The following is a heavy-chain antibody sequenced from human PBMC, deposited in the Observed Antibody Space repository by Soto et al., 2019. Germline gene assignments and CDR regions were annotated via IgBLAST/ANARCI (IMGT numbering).Heavy chain of an antibody. CDR2: ISYDGSNK. D-gene: IGHD3-10*01. V-gene: IGHV3-30-3*01. CDR1: GFTFSSYA. CDR3: AREYGSGSYYNFPVPSSLEADLVYYGMDV. Sequence: GGSLRLSCAASGFTFSSYAMHWVRQAPGKGLEWVAVISYDGSNKYYADSVKGRFTISRDNSKNTRLLEMKSLRAEDTAVYYWAREYGSGSYYNFPVPSSLEADLVYYGMDVWGQGTTVTVSS. J-gene: IGHJ6*02.